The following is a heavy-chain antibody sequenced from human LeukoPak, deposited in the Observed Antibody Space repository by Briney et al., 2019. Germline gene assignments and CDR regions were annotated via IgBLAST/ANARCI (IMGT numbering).Heavy chain of an antibody. Sequence: GGSLRLSCAASGFTFSSYEMNWDRQGPGKGLEWFSYISSGGGTIYYADSVKGRFTISRDNAKNSLYLQMNSLRAEDTAVYYCVRDLDYWGQGTLVTVSS. V-gene: IGHV3-48*03. CDR3: VRDLDY. CDR2: ISSGGGTI. J-gene: IGHJ4*02. CDR1: GFTFSSYE.